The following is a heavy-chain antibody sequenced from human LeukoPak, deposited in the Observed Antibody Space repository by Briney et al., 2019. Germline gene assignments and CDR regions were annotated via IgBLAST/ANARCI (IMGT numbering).Heavy chain of an antibody. CDR2: IYYSGST. D-gene: IGHD3-16*01. J-gene: IGHJ5*02. V-gene: IGHV4-59*02. CDR3: ARFTPQGYGWGGYNRFDP. Sequence: PSETLSLTCSVSGDSVSSYYWTWIRQPPGKGLEWVGYIYYSGSTNYNPSLKSRVTISVDTSKNQFSLNLTSVTAADTAVYYCARFTPQGYGWGGYNRFDPWGQGTLVTVSS. CDR1: GDSVSSYY.